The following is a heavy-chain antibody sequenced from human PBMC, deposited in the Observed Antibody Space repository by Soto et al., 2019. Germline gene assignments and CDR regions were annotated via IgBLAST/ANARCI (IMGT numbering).Heavy chain of an antibody. CDR1: GYTFTSYG. D-gene: IGHD1-26*01. J-gene: IGHJ4*02. CDR3: ARVVEWELPYFFDF. Sequence: ASVKVSCKASGYTFTSYGISWVRQAPGQGLEWMGWISAYNGNTNYAQKLQGRVTMTTDTSTSTAYMELRSLRSDDTAVYYCARVVEWELPYFFDFWGQGTLVTVSS. V-gene: IGHV1-18*04. CDR2: ISAYNGNT.